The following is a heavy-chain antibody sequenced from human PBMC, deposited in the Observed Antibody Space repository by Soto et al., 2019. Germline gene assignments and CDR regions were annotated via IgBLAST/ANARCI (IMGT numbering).Heavy chain of an antibody. Sequence: SETLSLTCTVSGGSISSSSYYWGWIRQPPGKGLEWIGSIYYSGSTYYNPSLKSRVTISVDTSKNQFSLKLSSVTAADTAVYYCARLPTNVLLWFGELGGEYYYGMDVWGQGTTVTVSS. CDR1: GGSISSSSYY. D-gene: IGHD3-10*01. J-gene: IGHJ6*02. CDR2: IYYSGST. CDR3: ARLPTNVLLWFGELGGEYYYGMDV. V-gene: IGHV4-39*01.